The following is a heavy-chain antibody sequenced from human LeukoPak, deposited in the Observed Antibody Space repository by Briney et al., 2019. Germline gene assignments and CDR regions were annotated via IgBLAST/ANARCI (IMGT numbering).Heavy chain of an antibody. J-gene: IGHJ3*02. Sequence: PSETLSLTCTVSGGPISSSSYYWGWIRQPPGKGLEWIGSIYYSGSTYYNPSLKSRVTISVDTSKNQFSLKLSSVTAADTAVYYCARGLYYDFDAFDIWGQGTMVTVSS. D-gene: IGHD3-3*01. CDR2: IYYSGST. CDR3: ARGLYYDFDAFDI. V-gene: IGHV4-39*01. CDR1: GGPISSSSYY.